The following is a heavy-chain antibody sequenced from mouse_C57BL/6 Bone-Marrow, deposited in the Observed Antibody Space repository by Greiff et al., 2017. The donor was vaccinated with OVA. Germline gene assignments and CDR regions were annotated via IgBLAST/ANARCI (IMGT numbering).Heavy chain of an antibody. CDR1: GFNIKDDY. J-gene: IGHJ2*01. CDR2: IDPENGDT. Sequence: VQLKQSGAELVRPGDSVKLSCTASGFNIKDDYMHWVKQRHEQGLEWIGWIDPENGDTEYASKFQGKATITADTSSNTAYLQLSSLTSEDTAVYYCTLFTTVVAPFDYWGQGTTLTVSS. D-gene: IGHD1-1*01. CDR3: TLFTTVVAPFDY. V-gene: IGHV14-4*01.